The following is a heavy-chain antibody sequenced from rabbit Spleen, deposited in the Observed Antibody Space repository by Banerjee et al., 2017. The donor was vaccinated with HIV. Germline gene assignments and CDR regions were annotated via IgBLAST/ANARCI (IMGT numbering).Heavy chain of an antibody. CDR2: IYTGNDKT. J-gene: IGHJ4*01. CDR3: VRDQAGDADYGPYYLNL. D-gene: IGHD2-1*01. CDR1: RIDFSRYYD. Sequence: QQQLEESGGGLVKPGGTLTLTCKASRIDFSRYYDMCWVRQAPGKGLEWIGCIYTGNDKTYYASWAKGRFTISKTSSTTVTLQMTSLTVADTATYFCVRDQAGDADYGPYYLNLWGPGTLVTVS. V-gene: IGHV1S45*01.